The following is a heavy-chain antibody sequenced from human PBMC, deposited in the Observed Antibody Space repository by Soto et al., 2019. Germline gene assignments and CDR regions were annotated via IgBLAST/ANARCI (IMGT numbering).Heavy chain of an antibody. CDR3: AREDTTDFWSGYRPYYYYYGMDV. V-gene: IGHV3-21*01. J-gene: IGHJ6*02. CDR1: GFTFSSYS. Sequence: GGSLRLSCAASGFTFSSYSMNWVRQAPGKGLEWVSSISSSSSYIYYADSVKGRFTISRDNAKNSLYLQMNSLRAEDTAVYYCAREDTTDFWSGYRPYYYYYGMDVWGQGTTVTVSS. D-gene: IGHD3-3*01. CDR2: ISSSSSYI.